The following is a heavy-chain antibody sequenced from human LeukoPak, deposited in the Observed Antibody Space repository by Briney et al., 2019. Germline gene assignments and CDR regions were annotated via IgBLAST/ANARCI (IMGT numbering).Heavy chain of an antibody. CDR2: INPNSGGT. CDR3: ARPTRVGPGSNWFDP. V-gene: IGHV1-2*06. D-gene: IGHD3-10*01. CDR1: GYTFTGYY. Sequence: ASVKVSCKASGYTFTGYYVHWVRQAPGQGLEWMGRINPNSGGTNYAQKFQGRVTMTRDTSISTAYMELSRLRSDDTAVYYCARPTRVGPGSNWFDPWGQGTLVTVSS. J-gene: IGHJ5*02.